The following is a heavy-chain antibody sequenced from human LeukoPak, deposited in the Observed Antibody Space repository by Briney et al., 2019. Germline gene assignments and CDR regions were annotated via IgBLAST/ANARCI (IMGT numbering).Heavy chain of an antibody. Sequence: PGGSLRLSCAASGFTLSNYWMSWVRQAPGKGLEWVADIEQDGSEKYYVDSVKGRFTISRQNAKNSLFVQMNSLSAEDTAVYYCARHRSVGSQDDAFDIWGQGKMVTVSS. CDR2: IEQDGSEK. D-gene: IGHD2-15*01. J-gene: IGHJ3*02. CDR1: GFTLSNYW. CDR3: ARHRSVGSQDDAFDI. V-gene: IGHV3-7*01.